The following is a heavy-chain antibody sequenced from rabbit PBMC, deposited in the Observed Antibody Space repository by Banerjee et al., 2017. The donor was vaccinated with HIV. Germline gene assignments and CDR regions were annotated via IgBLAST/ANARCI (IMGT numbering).Heavy chain of an antibody. D-gene: IGHD6-1*01. Sequence: QQQLVESGGDLVKPEGSLTLTCTASGFSFSNGYVMCWVRQAPGKGLEWIACIAADTGDYTQYASWAKGRFTMSKTSSTTVTLQMTSLTVADTATYFCGRDRDGDAGYGSLALWGPGTLVTVS. CDR2: IAADTGDYT. CDR1: GFSFSNGYV. CDR3: GRDRDGDAGYGSLAL. J-gene: IGHJ4*01. V-gene: IGHV1S45*01.